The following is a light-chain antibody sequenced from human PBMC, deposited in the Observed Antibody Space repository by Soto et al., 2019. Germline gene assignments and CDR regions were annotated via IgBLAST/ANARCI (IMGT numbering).Light chain of an antibody. CDR2: EDS. V-gene: IGLV6-57*04. J-gene: IGLJ3*02. Sequence: NFMLTQPHSVSESPGKTVTISCTRTGGGIASDYVQWYQQRPGRAPTTVIYEDSQRPSGVPDRFSGSIDSSSNSASLTISGLKTEDEADYCCQSYDTTSRVFGGGTKLTVL. CDR3: QSYDTTSRV. CDR1: GGGIASDY.